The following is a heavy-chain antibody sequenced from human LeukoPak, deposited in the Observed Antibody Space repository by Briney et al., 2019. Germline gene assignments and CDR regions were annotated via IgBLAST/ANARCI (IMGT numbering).Heavy chain of an antibody. Sequence: GASVKVSCKASGGTFSSYAISWVRQAPGQGLEWMGGIIPIFGTANYAQKFQGRVTITTDESTSTAYMELSSLRSEDTAVYYCASLNFSPRVFDYWGQGTLVTVSS. CDR2: IIPIFGTA. CDR1: GGTFSSYA. V-gene: IGHV1-69*05. J-gene: IGHJ4*02. D-gene: IGHD2/OR15-2a*01. CDR3: ASLNFSPRVFDY.